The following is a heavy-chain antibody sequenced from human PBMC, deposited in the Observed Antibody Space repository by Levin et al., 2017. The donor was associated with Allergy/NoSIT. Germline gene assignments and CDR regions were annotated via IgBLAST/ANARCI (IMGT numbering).Heavy chain of an antibody. CDR1: GFTFSRYG. V-gene: IGHV3-30*18. D-gene: IGHD3-10*01. CDR2: ISYDGSGK. J-gene: IGHJ4*02. CDR3: AKSSYGSGSYYNLKYFDY. Sequence: SCEVSGFTFSRYGMHWVRQAPGKGLEWVTVISYDGSGKYYADSVKGRFTISRDNSQNTLYLQMNNLRVEDTAVYYCAKSSYGSGSYYNLKYFDYWGQGALVTVSS.